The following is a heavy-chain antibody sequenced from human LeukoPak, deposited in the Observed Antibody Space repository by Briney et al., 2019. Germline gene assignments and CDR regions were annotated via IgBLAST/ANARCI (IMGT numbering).Heavy chain of an antibody. Sequence: PGGSLRLSCAASGFTFSNYVMGWVRQAQGKGLEWVSAISENGGGADYADSVRGRFTISRDNSQNTLYQQMNSLRAEDTAVYYCARVRAYGSGSYYNGRVDCWGQGTLVTVSS. V-gene: IGHV3-23*01. CDR1: GFTFSNYV. CDR3: ARVRAYGSGSYYNGRVDC. J-gene: IGHJ4*02. D-gene: IGHD3-10*01. CDR2: ISENGGGA.